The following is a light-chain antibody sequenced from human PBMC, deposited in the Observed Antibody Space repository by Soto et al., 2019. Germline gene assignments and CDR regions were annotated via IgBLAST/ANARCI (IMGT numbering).Light chain of an antibody. V-gene: IGLV2-14*01. CDR1: SSDVGGYNY. J-gene: IGLJ1*01. CDR2: AVT. Sequence: QSVLTQPACVSVSPGQSITSSCTGTSSDVGGYNYVSWYQQHPGKAPKLIIYAVTNRPSGVSIRFSGSKSGNTASLTISGLQAEDEADYYCCSYTSSTTYVFGPGTKVTVL. CDR3: CSYTSSTTYV.